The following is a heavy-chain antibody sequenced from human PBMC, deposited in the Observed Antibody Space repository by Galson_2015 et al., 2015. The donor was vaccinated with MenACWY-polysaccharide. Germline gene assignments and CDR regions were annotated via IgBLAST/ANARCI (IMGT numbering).Heavy chain of an antibody. D-gene: IGHD2-2*02. CDR2: ISWNSGSI. CDR3: AKSSTSCYNCGYGMEV. J-gene: IGHJ6*02. V-gene: IGHV3-9*01. CDR1: GFTFDDYA. Sequence: SLRLSCAASGFTFDDYAMRWVRQAPGKGLEWVSGISWNSGSIGYADSVKGRFTISRDNAKNSLYLQMNSLRAEDTALYYCAKSSTSCYNCGYGMEVWGQGTTVTVSS.